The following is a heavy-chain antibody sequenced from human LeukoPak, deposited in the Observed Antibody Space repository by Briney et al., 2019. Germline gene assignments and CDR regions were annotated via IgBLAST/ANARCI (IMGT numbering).Heavy chain of an antibody. CDR3: AGVGRSPLLSIYWYFDL. J-gene: IGHJ2*01. CDR1: GRPISSYY. CDR2: IYTSRST. D-gene: IGHD5/OR15-5a*01. V-gene: IGHV4-4*07. Sequence: SETLSLTCTVSGRPISSYYGSWLRQPAGKGLEWIGRIYTSRSTNYNPSLKSRVTMSVDTCNNQFSLKPSSVTAADTGVYYCAGVGRSPLLSIYWYFDLWGRGTLVTVSS.